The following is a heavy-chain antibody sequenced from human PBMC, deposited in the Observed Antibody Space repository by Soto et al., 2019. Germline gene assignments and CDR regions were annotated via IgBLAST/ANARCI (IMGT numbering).Heavy chain of an antibody. CDR1: GGSISSSSYY. CDR3: ASQDGGGTLDY. Sequence: PSETLSLTCTVSGGSISSSSYYWGWIRQPPGKGLEWIGSIYYSGSTYYNPSLKSRVTISVDTSKNQFSLKLSSVTAADTAVYYCASQDGGGTLDYWGQGTLVTVSS. CDR2: IYYSGST. V-gene: IGHV4-39*01. D-gene: IGHD2-15*01. J-gene: IGHJ4*02.